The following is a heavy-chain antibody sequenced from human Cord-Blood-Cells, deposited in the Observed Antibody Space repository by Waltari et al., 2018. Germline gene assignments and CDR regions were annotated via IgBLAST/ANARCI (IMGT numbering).Heavy chain of an antibody. CDR3: ARELGYSYGYNWFDP. Sequence: QVQLQESGPGLVKPSQTLSLTCTVSGGSISSGDYYWSWIRPPPGKGLEWIGYIYYSGSTYYNPSLKSRVTISVDTSKNQFSLKLSSVTAADTAVYYCARELGYSYGYNWFDPWGQGTLVTVSS. D-gene: IGHD5-18*01. CDR2: IYYSGST. J-gene: IGHJ5*02. V-gene: IGHV4-30-4*01. CDR1: GGSISSGDYY.